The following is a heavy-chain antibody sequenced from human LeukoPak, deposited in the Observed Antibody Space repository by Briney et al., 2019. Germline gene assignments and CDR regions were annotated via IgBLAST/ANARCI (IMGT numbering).Heavy chain of an antibody. J-gene: IGHJ4*02. D-gene: IGHD4-17*01. Sequence: GRSLRLSCAASGFTFSSYAMHWVRQAPGKGLEWVAVISYDGSNKYYADSVKGRFTISRDNSKNTLYLQMNSLRAEDTAVYYCARSTVTLDYWGQGTLVTVS. CDR3: ARSTVTLDY. CDR2: ISYDGSNK. V-gene: IGHV3-30*04. CDR1: GFTFSSYA.